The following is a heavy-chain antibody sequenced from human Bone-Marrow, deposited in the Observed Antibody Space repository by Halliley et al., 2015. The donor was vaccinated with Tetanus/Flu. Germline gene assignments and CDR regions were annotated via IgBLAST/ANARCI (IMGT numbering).Heavy chain of an antibody. D-gene: IGHD5-18*01. V-gene: IGHV4-59*01. CDR3: ARLYTAVGNWYFDL. CDR2: IYSSGNS. CDR1: GGSISDYY. J-gene: IGHJ2*01. Sequence: TLSLTCTVSGGSISDYYWSWIRQPPGKGLEWIAYIYSSGNSDYNPSLKSRATISIDTSKNQVSLKVRSVTAADTAVYYCARLYTAVGNWYFDLWGRGTLVTVSS.